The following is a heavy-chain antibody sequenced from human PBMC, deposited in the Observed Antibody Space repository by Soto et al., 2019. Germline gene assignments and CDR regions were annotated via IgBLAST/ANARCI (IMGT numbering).Heavy chain of an antibody. CDR1: GGTSRNYV. V-gene: IGHV1-69*13. CDR3: AQAWYCSGGSCYYTYYFDY. CDR2: IIPIFGTP. J-gene: IGHJ4*02. D-gene: IGHD2-15*01. Sequence: ASVKVSCKDSGGTSRNYVISWVRQAPGQGLEWMGGIIPIFGTPTYAQKFQGRVTITANDSTSTAYMELSSLRSEDTAVYYCAQAWYCSGGSCYYTYYFDYWGQGTLVTVAS.